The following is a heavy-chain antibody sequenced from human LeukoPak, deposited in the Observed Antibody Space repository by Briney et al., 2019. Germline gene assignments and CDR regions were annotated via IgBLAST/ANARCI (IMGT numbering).Heavy chain of an antibody. CDR3: LPLGGAVIDY. CDR1: GFTFSGSA. CDR2: IRSKANSYAT. J-gene: IGHJ4*02. V-gene: IGHV3-73*01. D-gene: IGHD3-16*01. Sequence: GGSLRLSCAASGFTFSGSAMHWVRQASGKGLEWVGRIRSKANSYATAYAASVKGRFTISRDDSKNTAYLQVNSLKTEDTAVYYCLPLGGAVIDYWGQGTLVTVSS.